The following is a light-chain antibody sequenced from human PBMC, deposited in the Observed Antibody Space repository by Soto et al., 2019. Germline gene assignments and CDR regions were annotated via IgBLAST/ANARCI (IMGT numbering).Light chain of an antibody. CDR3: QQRSNWQVT. CDR1: QSVSSY. CDR2: DES. V-gene: IGKV3-11*01. Sequence: EIVLTHSPVSRSLSPGERACLSGRASQSVSSYLAWYQKKTGQATRLLSYDESIRATGIPARLSGSGSGTDFTLTISSLEPEDCAVYYCQQRSNWQVTCGQGTRLEIK. J-gene: IGKJ5*01.